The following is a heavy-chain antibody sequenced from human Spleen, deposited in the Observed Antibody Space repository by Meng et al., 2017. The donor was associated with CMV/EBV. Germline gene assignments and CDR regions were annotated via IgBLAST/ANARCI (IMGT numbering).Heavy chain of an antibody. CDR1: GYTFTSYH. D-gene: IGHD3-3*01. CDR3: AFVSPPLLRFLEWLPTDYYYYGMDV. V-gene: IGHV1-46*01. CDR2: INPSGGST. Sequence: ASVKVSFKASGYTFTSYHMHWVRQAPGQGLEWMGIINPSGGSTSYAQKFQGRVTMTRDTSTSTVYMELSSLRSEDTAVYYCAFVSPPLLRFLEWLPTDYYYYGMDVWGQGTTVTVSS. J-gene: IGHJ6*02.